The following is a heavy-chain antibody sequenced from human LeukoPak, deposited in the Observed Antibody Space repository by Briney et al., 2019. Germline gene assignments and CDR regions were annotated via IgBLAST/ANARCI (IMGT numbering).Heavy chain of an antibody. CDR1: GGSISSSSYY. D-gene: IGHD4-17*01. CDR2: IYHSGST. V-gene: IGHV4-39*07. CDR3: ARDRGTAVTTLFDY. Sequence: SETLSLTCTVSGGSISSSSYYWGWIRQPPGKGLKWIGSIYHSGSTYYNPSLKSRVTISVDTSKNQFSLKLSSVTAADTAVYYCARDRGTAVTTLFDYWGQGTLVTVSS. J-gene: IGHJ4*02.